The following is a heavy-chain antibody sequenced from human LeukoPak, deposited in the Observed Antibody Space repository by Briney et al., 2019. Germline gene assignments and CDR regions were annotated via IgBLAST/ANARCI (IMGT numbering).Heavy chain of an antibody. CDR1: GFTFSSYW. Sequence: GGSLRLSCAASGFTFSSYWMIWVRLAPGKGLEWVATIKDDGSEKYYVDSVKGRFTVSRDNAKDSMYLQMNSLRAEDTAVYYCARAISLGGGDYWGQGTLVTVSS. J-gene: IGHJ4*02. V-gene: IGHV3-7*01. D-gene: IGHD3-16*01. CDR3: ARAISLGGGDY. CDR2: IKDDGSEK.